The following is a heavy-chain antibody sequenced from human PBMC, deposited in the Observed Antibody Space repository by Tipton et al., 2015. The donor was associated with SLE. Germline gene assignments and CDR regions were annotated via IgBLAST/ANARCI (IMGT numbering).Heavy chain of an antibody. CDR3: ALEMHFEMGRYFDY. D-gene: IGHD3-3*02. Sequence: SLRLSCAASGFTFSSYGMHWVRQAPGKGLEWVAFIRYDGSNKYYADSVKGRFTISRDNSKSTLYLQMNSLGAEDSALYQCALEMHFEMGRYFDYWGQGTLLTVSS. CDR2: IRYDGSNK. J-gene: IGHJ4*02. V-gene: IGHV3-30*02. CDR1: GFTFSSYG.